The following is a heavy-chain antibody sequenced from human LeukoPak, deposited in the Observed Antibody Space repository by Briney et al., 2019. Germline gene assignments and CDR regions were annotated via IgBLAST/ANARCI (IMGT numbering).Heavy chain of an antibody. CDR1: GFTFSNYG. Sequence: GGSLRLSCAASGFTFSNYGMHWVRQAPGKGLEWVAVISYDGSNKYYADSVKGRFTISRDNSKNTLYLQMNSLRAEDTAGYYCAKEYYYGSGSYFDWGQGTLVTVSS. V-gene: IGHV3-30*18. CDR3: AKEYYYGSGSYFD. J-gene: IGHJ4*02. CDR2: ISYDGSNK. D-gene: IGHD3-10*01.